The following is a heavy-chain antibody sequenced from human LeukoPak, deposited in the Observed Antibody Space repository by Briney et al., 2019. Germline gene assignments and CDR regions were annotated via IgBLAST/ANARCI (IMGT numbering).Heavy chain of an antibody. CDR2: INPNSGGT. CDR3: ARGSSPGGGGCFDY. J-gene: IGHJ4*02. V-gene: IGHV1-2*02. CDR1: GYTFTGYY. Sequence: ASVKVSCKASGYTFTGYYMHWVRQAPGQGLEWMGWINPNSGGTNYAQKFQGRVTMTRDTSISTAYMELSRLRSDDTAVYYCARGSSPGGGGCFDYWGQGTLVTVSS. D-gene: IGHD2-15*01.